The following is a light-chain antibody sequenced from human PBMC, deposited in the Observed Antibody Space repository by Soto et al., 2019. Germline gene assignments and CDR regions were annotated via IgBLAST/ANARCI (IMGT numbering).Light chain of an antibody. CDR3: QQVTTFPRT. V-gene: IGKV1-12*01. CDR2: GAF. Sequence: DIQMTQYPSSVAAAVGDRVTITCRASQGISTWLAWYQHKPGTAPKLLIFGAFSLQRGVPSRFAGCGSGTDFTLTIKSLQPEDVATYYCQQVTTFPRTFGQGTKVEIK. J-gene: IGKJ1*01. CDR1: QGISTW.